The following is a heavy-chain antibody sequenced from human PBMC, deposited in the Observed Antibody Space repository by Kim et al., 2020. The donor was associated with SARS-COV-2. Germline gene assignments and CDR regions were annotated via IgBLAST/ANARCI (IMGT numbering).Heavy chain of an antibody. J-gene: IGHJ4*01. CDR2: ISWNSGSI. CDR3: AKGGSNIAAAGTFDY. Sequence: GGSLRLSCAASGFTFDDYAMHWVRQAPGKGLEWVSGISWNSGSIGYADSVKGRFTISRDNAKNSLYLQMNSLRAEDTALYYCAKGGSNIAAAGTFDYWG. CDR1: GFTFDDYA. V-gene: IGHV3-9*01. D-gene: IGHD6-13*01.